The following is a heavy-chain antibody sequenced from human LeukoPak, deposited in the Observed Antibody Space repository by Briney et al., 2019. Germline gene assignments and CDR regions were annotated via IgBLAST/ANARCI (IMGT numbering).Heavy chain of an antibody. D-gene: IGHD3-10*01. CDR2: ISSNTLST. J-gene: IGHJ4*02. Sequence: PGGSLRLSCAASGFTFSSYAMSWVRQAPGKGLEWVSAISSNTLSTYYADSVKGRFTISRDNSKNTLYLQMSSLRAEDTVIYYCAKWYASGTYYIDYWGQGTLVTVSS. V-gene: IGHV3-23*01. CDR3: AKWYASGTYYIDY. CDR1: GFTFSSYA.